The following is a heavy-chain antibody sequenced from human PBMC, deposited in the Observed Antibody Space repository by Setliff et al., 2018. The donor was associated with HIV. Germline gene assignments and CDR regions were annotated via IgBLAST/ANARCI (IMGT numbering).Heavy chain of an antibody. CDR3: AKLDYYDTSGSWARKVAIDF. V-gene: IGHV3-23*01. CDR2: ISGSGGTT. J-gene: IGHJ3*01. Sequence: GGSLRLSCAASGFSFSSYVMSWVRQAPGKGLEWVSGISGSGGTTYYADSVKGRFTISRDNSKNTLFLQMNSLRAEDTALYYCAKLDYYDTSGSWARKVAIDFWGRGTMVTVSS. CDR1: GFSFSSYV. D-gene: IGHD3-22*01.